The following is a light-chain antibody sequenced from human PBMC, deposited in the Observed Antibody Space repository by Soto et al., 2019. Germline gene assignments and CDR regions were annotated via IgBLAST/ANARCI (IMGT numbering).Light chain of an antibody. CDR1: QSVSSSY. V-gene: IGKV3D-15*01. CDR3: QQYSNLIT. J-gene: IGKJ5*01. Sequence: EVVMTQSPATLSVSPGERATLSCRASQSVSSSYLAWYQQKPGQAPRLLIYDASNRATGIPARFSGSGSGTYFSFTISSLQPEDFATYYCQQYSNLITFGQGTRLE. CDR2: DAS.